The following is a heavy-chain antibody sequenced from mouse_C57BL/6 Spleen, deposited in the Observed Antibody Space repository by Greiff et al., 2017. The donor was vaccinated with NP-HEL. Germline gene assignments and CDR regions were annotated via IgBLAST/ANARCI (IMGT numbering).Heavy chain of an antibody. CDR3: TREGGSSGPFAY. Sequence: EVKLMESGEGLVKPGGSLKLSCAASGFTFSSYAMSWVRQTPEKRLEWVAYISSGGDYIYYADTVKGRFTISRDNARNTLYLQMSSLKSEDTAMYYCTREGGSSGPFAYWGQGTLVTVSA. V-gene: IGHV5-9-1*02. CDR1: GFTFSSYA. CDR2: ISSGGDYI. J-gene: IGHJ3*01. D-gene: IGHD3-2*02.